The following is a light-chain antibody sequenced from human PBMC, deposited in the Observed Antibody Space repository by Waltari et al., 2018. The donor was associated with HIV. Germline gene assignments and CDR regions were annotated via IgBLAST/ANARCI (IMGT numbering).Light chain of an antibody. J-gene: IGKJ4*01. V-gene: IGKV3-11*01. CDR2: ETS. CDR1: QSVNRH. Sequence: EIALTQSPATLSVSPGERAVLSCRASQSVNRHLAWYQQKSGQGPRLLIYETSTRAAGTPGRFNGSGSGTDFVLTITDVEPGDVAVYYCQQRGTWPLVTFGGGTKVE. CDR3: QQRGTWPLVT.